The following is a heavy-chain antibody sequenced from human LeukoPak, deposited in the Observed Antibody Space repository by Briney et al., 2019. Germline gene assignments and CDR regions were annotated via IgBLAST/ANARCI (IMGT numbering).Heavy chain of an antibody. CDR2: INPNSGGT. Sequence: ASVKVSCKASGYTFTGYYMHWARQAPGQGLEWMGWINPNSGGTNYAQKFQGRVTMTRDTSISTAYMELSRLRSDDTAVYYCARGQEKLTGPDYWGQGTLVTVSS. D-gene: IGHD1-20*01. J-gene: IGHJ4*02. CDR3: ARGQEKLTGPDY. CDR1: GYTFTGYY. V-gene: IGHV1-2*02.